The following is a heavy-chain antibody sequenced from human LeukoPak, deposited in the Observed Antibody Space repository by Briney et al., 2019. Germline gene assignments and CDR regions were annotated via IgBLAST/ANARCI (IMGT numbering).Heavy chain of an antibody. CDR2: IYYSGST. V-gene: IGHV4-59*07. CDR3: ARAEVPATMAWFDP. J-gene: IGHJ5*02. Sequence: PSDTLSLTCTVSGGSISSYYWSWIRQPPGKGLEWIGYIYYSGSTNYNPSLKSRVTISVDTSKNQFSLKLSSVTAADTAVYYCARAEVPATMAWFDPWGQGTLVTVSS. CDR1: GGSISSYY. D-gene: IGHD2-2*01.